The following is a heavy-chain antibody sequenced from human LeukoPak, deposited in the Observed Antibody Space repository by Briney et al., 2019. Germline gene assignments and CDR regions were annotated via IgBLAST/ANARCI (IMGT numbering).Heavy chain of an antibody. CDR3: ARDYDFWSGYRRNYFDY. CDR1: GYTFTTYG. CDR2: ISAYNGNT. V-gene: IGHV1-18*01. Sequence: ASVKVSCKASGYTFTTYGISWVRQAPGQGLEWMGWISAYNGNTNYAQKLQGRVTMTTDTSTSTAYMELTSLRSDDTAVYYCARDYDFWSGYRRNYFDYWGQGTLVTVSS. D-gene: IGHD3-3*01. J-gene: IGHJ4*02.